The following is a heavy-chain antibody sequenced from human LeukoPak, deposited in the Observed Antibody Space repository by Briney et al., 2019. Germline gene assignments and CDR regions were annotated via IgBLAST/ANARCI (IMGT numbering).Heavy chain of an antibody. D-gene: IGHD1-26*01. V-gene: IGHV1-69*13. Sequence: GASVKVSCKASGGTFSSYAISWVRQAPGQGLELMGGIIPIFGTANYAQKFQGRVTITADESTSTAYMELSSLRSEDTAVYYCASSSGSYRVPGKFDYWGQGTLVTVSS. CDR1: GGTFSSYA. CDR3: ASSSGSYRVPGKFDY. CDR2: IIPIFGTA. J-gene: IGHJ4*02.